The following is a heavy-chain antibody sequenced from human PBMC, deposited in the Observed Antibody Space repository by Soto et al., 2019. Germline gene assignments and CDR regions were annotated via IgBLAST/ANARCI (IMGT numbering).Heavy chain of an antibody. D-gene: IGHD2-2*02. CDR1: GFTFSSYS. V-gene: IGHV3-21*01. Sequence: PGGSLRLSCAASGFTFSSYSMNWVRQAPGKGLEWVSSISSSSSYIYYAGSVKGRFTISRDNAKNSLYLQMNSLRAEDTAVYYCARDRCSSTSCYTLRSAFDIWGQGTIVPVSS. J-gene: IGHJ3*02. CDR2: ISSSSSYI. CDR3: ARDRCSSTSCYTLRSAFDI.